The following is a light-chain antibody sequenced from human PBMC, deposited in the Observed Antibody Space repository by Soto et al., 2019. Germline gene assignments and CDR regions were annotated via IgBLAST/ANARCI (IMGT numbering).Light chain of an antibody. CDR3: QQYNNWPPWT. Sequence: EIVLTQSPATLSLSPGERATLSCRASQSVSSYLAWYQQKPGQAPRLLIYDASNRATGIPARFSGSGSGTDFNLTISGLEPEDFALYYCQQYNNWPPWTFGQGTKVEIK. J-gene: IGKJ1*01. CDR2: DAS. V-gene: IGKV3-11*01. CDR1: QSVSSY.